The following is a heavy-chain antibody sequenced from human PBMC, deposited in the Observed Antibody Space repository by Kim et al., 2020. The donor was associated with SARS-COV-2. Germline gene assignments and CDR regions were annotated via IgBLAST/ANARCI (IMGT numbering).Heavy chain of an antibody. CDR3: ARAIKDYDFWSGYRDNWFDP. J-gene: IGHJ5*02. CDR1: GGTFSSYA. CDR2: IIPIFGTA. Sequence: SVKVSCKASGGTFSSYAISWVRQAPGQGLEWMGRIIPIFGTANYAQKFQGRVTITADESTSTAYMELSSLRSEDTAVYYCARAIKDYDFWSGYRDNWFDPWGQGTLVTVSS. D-gene: IGHD3-3*01. V-gene: IGHV1-69*13.